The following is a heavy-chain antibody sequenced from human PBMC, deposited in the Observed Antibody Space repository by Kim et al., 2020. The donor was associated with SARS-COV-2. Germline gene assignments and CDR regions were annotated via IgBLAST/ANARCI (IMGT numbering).Heavy chain of an antibody. CDR2: INPNSGGT. J-gene: IGHJ6*02. CDR3: ARRVLLPSYYYGMDV. V-gene: IGHV1-2*06. D-gene: IGHD1-26*01. Sequence: ASVKVSCKASGYTFTGYYMHWVRQAPGQGLEWMGRINPNSGGTNYAQKFQGRVTMTRDTSISTAYMELSRLRSDDTAVYYCARRVLLPSYYYGMDVWGQGTTVTVSS. CDR1: GYTFTGYY.